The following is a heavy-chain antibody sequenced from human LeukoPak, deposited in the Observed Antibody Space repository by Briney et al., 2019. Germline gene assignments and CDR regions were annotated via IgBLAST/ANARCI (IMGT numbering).Heavy chain of an antibody. J-gene: IGHJ5*01. Sequence: SATLSLTCSVSGVTISSYYRTWVRQPAGQGLEWIGRISPSGSSNYNPALKSRVTMSLDPSKNQFSLKLISVTAADTAVYDCAREADSWGQGTLVTVSS. V-gene: IGHV4-4*07. CDR1: GVTISSYY. CDR3: AREADS. CDR2: ISPSGSS.